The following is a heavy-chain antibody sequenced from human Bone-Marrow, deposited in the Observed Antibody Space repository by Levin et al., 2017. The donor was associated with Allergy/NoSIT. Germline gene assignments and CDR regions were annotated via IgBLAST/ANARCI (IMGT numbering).Heavy chain of an antibody. CDR3: AKMSYYDSGSADY. CDR2: ITATADAT. Sequence: QAGGSLRLSCAASGFTFSSFAMTWVRRAPGKGLEWVSVITATADATHYADSVKGRFTISRDNIEHTVYLEMNSLRAEDTAIYYCAKMSYYDSGSADYWGQGTLVTVSS. J-gene: IGHJ4*02. V-gene: IGHV3-23*01. D-gene: IGHD3-10*01. CDR1: GFTFSSFA.